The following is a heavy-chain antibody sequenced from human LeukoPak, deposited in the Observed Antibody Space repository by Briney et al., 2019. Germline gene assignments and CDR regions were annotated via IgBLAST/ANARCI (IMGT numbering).Heavy chain of an antibody. CDR3: ARDLIMPPYNWFDR. J-gene: IGHJ5*02. V-gene: IGHV4-4*07. CDR2: ISASGST. D-gene: IGHD2-2*01. CDR1: GGSISSYY. Sequence: PSEILSLTCTVSGGSISSYYWSWLRQPAGKGLEWIGLISASGSTNYSPSLKSRVTMSVDTSKNQFSLKLTSVTAADTAVYYCARDLIMPPYNWFDRWGQGTLVTVSS.